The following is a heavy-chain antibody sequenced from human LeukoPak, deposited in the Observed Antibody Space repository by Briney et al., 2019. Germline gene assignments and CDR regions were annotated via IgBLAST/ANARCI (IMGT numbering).Heavy chain of an antibody. Sequence: GGSLRLSCAASGFTFSSYAMHWVRQAPGKGLEWAAVISYDGSNKYYADSVKGRFTISRDNSKNTLYLQMNSLRAEDTAVYYCARWGTVTTSDYWGQGTLVTVSS. CDR2: ISYDGSNK. J-gene: IGHJ4*02. CDR3: ARWGTVTTSDY. D-gene: IGHD4-17*01. V-gene: IGHV3-30-3*01. CDR1: GFTFSSYA.